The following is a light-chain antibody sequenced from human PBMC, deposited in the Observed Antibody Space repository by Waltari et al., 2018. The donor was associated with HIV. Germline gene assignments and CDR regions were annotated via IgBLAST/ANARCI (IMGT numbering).Light chain of an antibody. J-gene: IGLJ2*01. Sequence: QSALTQPPSASRSPGQSVTLSCTGTNTDIGPYDYVLWYQQHPGKAPKLVISEVTKRPSGVSDLFSGSKSGNTAFLTVSGLQAEDEADYYCSSFANRDGFYVLFGGGTRLTVL. CDR3: SSFANRDGFYVL. CDR1: NTDIGPYDY. CDR2: EVT. V-gene: IGLV2-8*01.